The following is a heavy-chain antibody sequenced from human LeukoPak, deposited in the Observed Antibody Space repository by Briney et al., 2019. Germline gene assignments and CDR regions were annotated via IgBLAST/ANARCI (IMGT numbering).Heavy chain of an antibody. V-gene: IGHV4-39*01. Sequence: SETLSLTCTVSGGSISSSSYYWGWIRQPPGKGLEWIGSIYYSGSTYYNPSLMSRVTISVDTSKNQFSLKLSSVTAADTAVYYCARSIAAAGTGVYYMDVWGKGTTVTISS. CDR2: IYYSGST. J-gene: IGHJ6*03. CDR1: GGSISSSSYY. D-gene: IGHD6-13*01. CDR3: ARSIAAAGTGVYYMDV.